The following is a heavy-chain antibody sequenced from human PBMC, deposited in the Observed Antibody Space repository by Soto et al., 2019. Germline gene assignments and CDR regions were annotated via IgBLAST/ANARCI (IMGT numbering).Heavy chain of an antibody. D-gene: IGHD3-10*01. CDR3: AKGGYYGSGTYRPFDT. CDR1: GFAFSNYA. J-gene: IGHJ3*02. V-gene: IGHV3-23*01. Sequence: LRLSCAASGFAFSNYAMSWVRQAPGKGLEWVSSISVSGGSTYYADSVKGRFTISRDNSRNTLYLQMNSLRAEDTAVYYCAKGGYYGSGTYRPFDTWGQGTMVTVSS. CDR2: ISVSGGST.